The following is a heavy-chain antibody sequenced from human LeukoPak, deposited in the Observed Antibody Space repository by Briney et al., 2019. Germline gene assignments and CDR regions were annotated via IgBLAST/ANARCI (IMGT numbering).Heavy chain of an antibody. D-gene: IGHD3-9*01. J-gene: IGHJ6*03. CDR1: GYTFTSYD. CDR3: ARAGPVLRYFDWLQKGYYYYYMDV. Sequence: GASVKVSCKASGYTFTSYDVNWVRQATGQGLEWMGWMNPDRGNTAYAQKFQGRVTITTDESTSTAYMELSSLRSEDTAVYYCARAGPVLRYFDWLQKGYYYYYMDVWGKGTTVTVSS. V-gene: IGHV1-8*01. CDR2: MNPDRGNT.